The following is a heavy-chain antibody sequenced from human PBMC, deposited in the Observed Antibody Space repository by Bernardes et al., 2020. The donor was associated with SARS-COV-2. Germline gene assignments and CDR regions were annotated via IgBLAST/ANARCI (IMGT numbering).Heavy chain of an antibody. CDR1: GFTFSSYD. J-gene: IGHJ4*02. Sequence: GSLRLSCAASGFTFSSYDMHWVRQGIGKGLEWVSGIGSAGDPYYPGSVKGRFTISRENAKNSLFLQMNSLRAGDTAVYYCARGARDYSASSGYFSPPFDYWGQGILVTVSS. CDR2: IGSAGDP. CDR3: ARGARDYSASSGYFSPPFDY. D-gene: IGHD3-22*01. V-gene: IGHV3-13*05.